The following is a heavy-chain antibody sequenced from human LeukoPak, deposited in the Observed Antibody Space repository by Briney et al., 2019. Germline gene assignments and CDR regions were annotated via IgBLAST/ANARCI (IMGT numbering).Heavy chain of an antibody. D-gene: IGHD5-12*01. J-gene: IGHJ4*02. CDR2: INPNSGGT. CDR1: GYTFTGYY. CDR3: ARGGHHRGYSGYDYPDY. Sequence: ASVKVSCKASGYTFTGYYMHWVRQAPGQELEWMGWINPNSGGTNYAQKFQGRVTMTRDTSISTAYMELSRLRSDDTAVYYCARGGHHRGYSGYDYPDYWGQGTLVTVSS. V-gene: IGHV1-2*02.